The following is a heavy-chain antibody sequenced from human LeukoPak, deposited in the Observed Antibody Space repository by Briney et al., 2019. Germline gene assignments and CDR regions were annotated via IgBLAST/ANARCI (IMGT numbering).Heavy chain of an antibody. CDR1: GGSISSYY. D-gene: IGHD4-23*01. CDR3: AKRGTVVIPGAFDT. Sequence: SETLSLTCTVSGGSISSYYWSWIRQPAGKGLEWIGRIYTSGSTNYNPSLKSRVTISVDTSKNQFSLKLSSVTAADTAVYYCAKRGTVVIPGAFDTWGQGTMVTVSS. V-gene: IGHV4-4*07. CDR2: IYTSGST. J-gene: IGHJ3*02.